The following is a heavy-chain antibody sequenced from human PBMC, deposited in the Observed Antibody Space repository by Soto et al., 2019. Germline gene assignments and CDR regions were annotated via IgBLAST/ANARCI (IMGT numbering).Heavy chain of an antibody. D-gene: IGHD7-27*01. CDR1: GASINTYY. Sequence: QVQLQESGPGLVKPSETLSLSCTVSGASINTYYWGWIRQPPGKGLECVGYFYYSGSTIYNPSLRGRVITSVDTSKIQFSLTLNSVIAAETAVYYCARGNGDLDFESWGQGTLVVVSS. CDR3: ARGNGDLDFES. V-gene: IGHV4-59*13. CDR2: FYYSGST. J-gene: IGHJ4*02.